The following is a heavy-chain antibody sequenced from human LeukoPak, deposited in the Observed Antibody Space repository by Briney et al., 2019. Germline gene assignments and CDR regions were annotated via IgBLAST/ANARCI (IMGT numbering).Heavy chain of an antibody. CDR1: GFTFSSYA. CDR3: ARGSMTTVTTFDY. D-gene: IGHD4-17*01. V-gene: IGHV3-30-3*01. Sequence: GRSLRLSCAASGFTFSSYAMHWVRQAPGKGLEWVAVISYDGSNKYYADSVKGRFTISRDNSKNTLYLQMNSLRAEDTAVYYCARGSMTTVTTFDYWGQGTLVTVSS. CDR2: ISYDGSNK. J-gene: IGHJ4*02.